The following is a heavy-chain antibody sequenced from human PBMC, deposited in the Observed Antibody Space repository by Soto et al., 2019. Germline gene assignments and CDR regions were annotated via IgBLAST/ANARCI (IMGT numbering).Heavy chain of an antibody. CDR3: ARDQPPVSSSSWYLFDY. D-gene: IGHD6-13*01. Sequence: PGGSLRLSCAASGFTFSSYAMHWVRQAPGKGLEWVAVISYDGSNKYYADSEKGRFTISRDNSKNTLYLQMNSLRAEDTAVYYCARDQPPVSSSSWYLFDYWGQGTLVTVSS. CDR1: GFTFSSYA. J-gene: IGHJ4*02. CDR2: ISYDGSNK. V-gene: IGHV3-30-3*01.